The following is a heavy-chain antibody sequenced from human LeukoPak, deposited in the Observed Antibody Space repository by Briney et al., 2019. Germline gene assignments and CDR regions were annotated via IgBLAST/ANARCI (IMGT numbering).Heavy chain of an antibody. CDR1: GYTFTSYG. J-gene: IGHJ4*02. CDR3: ATAPAYCSGGSCYQDY. D-gene: IGHD2-15*01. CDR2: ISAYNGNT. V-gene: IGHV1-18*01. Sequence: ASVKVSCKASGYTFTSYGISWVRQAPGQGLEWTGWISAYNGNTNYAQKLQGRITMTTDTSTSTAYMELRSLRSDDTAVYYCATAPAYCSGGSCYQDYWGQGTLVTVSS.